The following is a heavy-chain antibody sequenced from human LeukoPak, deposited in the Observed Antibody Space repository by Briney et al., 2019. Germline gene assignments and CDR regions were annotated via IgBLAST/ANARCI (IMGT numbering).Heavy chain of an antibody. CDR1: GFTFSSYA. CDR2: INNSGGST. Sequence: GGSLRLSCAASGFTFSSYAMSWVRQAPGKGLEWVSTINNSGGSTYYADSVKGRFTISRDNSKNTLYLQMNSLRAEDTAVYYCANMWTYYHYGMDVWGQGTTVTVSS. J-gene: IGHJ6*02. V-gene: IGHV3-23*01. D-gene: IGHD2-21*01. CDR3: ANMWTYYHYGMDV.